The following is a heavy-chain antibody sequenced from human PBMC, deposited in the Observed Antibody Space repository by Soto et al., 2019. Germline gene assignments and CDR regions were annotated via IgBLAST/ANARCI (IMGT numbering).Heavy chain of an antibody. CDR1: AGTFSSYC. V-gene: IGHV1-69*13. D-gene: IGHD2-15*01. CDR2: IIPIFGTA. J-gene: IGHJ6*02. Sequence: SVNGSCNASAGTFSSYCISWVRQAPGQGLEWMGGIIPIFGTANYAQKFQGRVTITADESTSTAYMELSSLRSEDTAVYYCARDLIGDIVVVVAATPGFYYYYGMDVWGQGTTVTVSS. CDR3: ARDLIGDIVVVVAATPGFYYYYGMDV.